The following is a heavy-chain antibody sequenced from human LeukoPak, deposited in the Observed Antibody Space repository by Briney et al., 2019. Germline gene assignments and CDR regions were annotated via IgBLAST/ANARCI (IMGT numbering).Heavy chain of an antibody. CDR3: ARGDSYYDSSGPER. J-gene: IGHJ4*02. V-gene: IGHV1-69*13. Sequence: GASVKVSCKASGGTFSSYAISWVRQAPGQGLEWMGGIIPIFGTANYAQKFQGRVTITADESTSTAYMELSSLRSEDTAVYYCARGDSYYDSSGPERWGQGTLVTVSS. CDR2: IIPIFGTA. D-gene: IGHD3-22*01. CDR1: GGTFSSYA.